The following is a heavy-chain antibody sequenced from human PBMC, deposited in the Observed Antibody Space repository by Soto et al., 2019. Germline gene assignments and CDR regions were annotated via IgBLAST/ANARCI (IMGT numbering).Heavy chain of an antibody. J-gene: IGHJ5*02. CDR1: GGSISSSRSY. CDR3: ARQQTTADIDLWFDP. D-gene: IGHD2-2*01. CDR2: ICYSGST. Sequence: QLQLQESGPGLVKASETLSLTCKVSGGSISSSRSYWAWLRQPPGKGLEWIANICYSGSTYYNPSPTSRVTAAVDTSKNQFSRNLSSVTAADTAVYYGARQQTTADIDLWFDPWGKGTLVTVSS. V-gene: IGHV4-39*01.